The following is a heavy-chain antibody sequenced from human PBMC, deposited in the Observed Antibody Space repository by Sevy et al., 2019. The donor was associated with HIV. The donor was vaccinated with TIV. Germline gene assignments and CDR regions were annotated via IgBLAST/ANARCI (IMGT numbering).Heavy chain of an antibody. V-gene: IGHV1-2*04. J-gene: IGHJ6*02. D-gene: IGHD4-4*01. CDR1: GYTFTGYY. Sequence: ASVKVSCKASGYTFTGYYMHWVRQAPGQGLEWMGWINPNSGGTNYAQKFQGWVTMTRDTSISTAYMELSRLRSDDTDVYYCASDRVGVTTAYYYGMDVWGQGTTVTVSS. CDR3: ASDRVGVTTAYYYGMDV. CDR2: INPNSGGT.